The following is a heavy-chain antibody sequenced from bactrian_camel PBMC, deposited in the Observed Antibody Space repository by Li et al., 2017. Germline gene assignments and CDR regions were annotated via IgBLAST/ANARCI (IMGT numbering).Heavy chain of an antibody. Sequence: HVQLVESGRGSVRAGGSLRLSCTASGYTFDDSDMGWYRQAPGKEREAIASTNSEALTNYADSVKGRFTVSKDDAKNTLYLQMSSLKPEDTGMYYCAPGPRLYGGNWSFPGWYKYWGQGTQVTVS. CDR1: GYTFDDSD. D-gene: IGHD6*01. CDR2: TNSEALT. V-gene: IGHV3S61*01. CDR3: APGPRLYGGNWSFPGWYKY. J-gene: IGHJ4*01.